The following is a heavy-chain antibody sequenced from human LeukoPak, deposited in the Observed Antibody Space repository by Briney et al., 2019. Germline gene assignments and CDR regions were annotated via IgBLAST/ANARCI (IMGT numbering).Heavy chain of an antibody. J-gene: IGHJ4*02. Sequence: PSETLSLTCAVYGGSFSGNYWTLIRQTPGRGLEGTGESSPSGDITGYNPSLKGRATISVDSSKKQFSLKLTSVPAADTGVYYCARVPDFIARPCDSWGPGTLVTVSS. CDR1: GGSFSGNY. CDR3: ARVPDFIARPCDS. CDR2: SSPSGDIT. D-gene: IGHD2-21*01. V-gene: IGHV4-34*01.